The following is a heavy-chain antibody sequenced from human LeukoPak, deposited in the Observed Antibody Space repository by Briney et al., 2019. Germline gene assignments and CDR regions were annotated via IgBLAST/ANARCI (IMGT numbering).Heavy chain of an antibody. CDR3: AREAPLGVYFDY. V-gene: IGHV3-30*04. CDR1: GFTFRSYA. D-gene: IGHD2-8*01. Sequence: GGSLRLSCAASGFTFRSYAMHWVRQAPGKGLEWVALISFDGSKKYYADSVKGRFTISRDNSKYTLLLQMNSLRVEDTAVYYCAREAPLGVYFDYWGQGTLVTVPS. J-gene: IGHJ4*02. CDR2: ISFDGSKK.